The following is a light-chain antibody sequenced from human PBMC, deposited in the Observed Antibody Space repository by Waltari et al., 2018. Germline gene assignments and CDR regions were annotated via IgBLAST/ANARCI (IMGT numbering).Light chain of an antibody. CDR3: CSYVGSNIYWV. CDR1: SSDVGGYNY. J-gene: IGLJ3*02. CDR2: DIN. Sequence: QSALTPPRSVSGSPGQSVTISCTGTSSDVGGYNYVSWYQQHPDKAPKLIMYDINKRPSRVPDRFSGSKSGNTASLTISGLQAEDEADYYCCSYVGSNIYWVFGGGTKLTVL. V-gene: IGLV2-11*01.